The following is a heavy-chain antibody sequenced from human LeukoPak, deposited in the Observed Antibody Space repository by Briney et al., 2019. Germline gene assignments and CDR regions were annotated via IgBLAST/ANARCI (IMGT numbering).Heavy chain of an antibody. CDR2: IKQDGSEK. Sequence: PGGSLRLSCAASGFTFDSNSMSWVRQALGKGLEWVANIKQDGSEKYYVDSVKGRFTISRDNAKNSLYLQMNSLRAEDTAVYYCAKNWGSLDYWGPGTLVTVSS. D-gene: IGHD7-27*01. J-gene: IGHJ4*02. V-gene: IGHV3-7*01. CDR1: GFTFDSNS. CDR3: AKNWGSLDY.